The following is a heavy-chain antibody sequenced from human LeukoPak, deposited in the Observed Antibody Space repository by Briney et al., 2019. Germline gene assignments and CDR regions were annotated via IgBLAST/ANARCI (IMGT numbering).Heavy chain of an antibody. Sequence: GGSLRLSCAASGFTFSSYSMNWVCQAPGKGLEWVSSISSSSSYIYYADSVKGRFTISRDNAKNSLYLQMNSLRAEDTAVYYCAREVSSTSLYYYYYMDVWGKGTTVTVSS. CDR3: AREVSSTSLYYYYYMDV. J-gene: IGHJ6*03. V-gene: IGHV3-21*01. CDR1: GFTFSSYS. CDR2: ISSSSSYI. D-gene: IGHD2-2*01.